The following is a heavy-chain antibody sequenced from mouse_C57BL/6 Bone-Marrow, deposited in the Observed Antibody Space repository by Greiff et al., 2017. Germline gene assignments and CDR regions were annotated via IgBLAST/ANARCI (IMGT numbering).Heavy chain of an antibody. J-gene: IGHJ4*01. Sequence: EVQLQESGTVLARPGASVKMSCKTSGYTFTSYWMHWVKQRPGQGLEWIGAIYPGNSDTSYNQKFKGKAKLTAVTSASTAYMELSSLTNEDSAVYYCARESTVCYAMDYWGQGTSVTVSS. CDR2: IYPGNSDT. CDR1: GYTFTSYW. CDR3: ARESTVCYAMDY. V-gene: IGHV1-5*01. D-gene: IGHD1-1*01.